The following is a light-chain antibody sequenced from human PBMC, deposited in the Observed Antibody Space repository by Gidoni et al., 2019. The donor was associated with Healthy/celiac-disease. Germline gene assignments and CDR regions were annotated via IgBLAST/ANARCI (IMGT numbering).Light chain of an antibody. J-gene: IGKJ5*01. CDR1: QSVSSY. CDR2: DAS. CDR3: QQRSNWPIT. Sequence: EIVLTQSPATLSLSPWERATLSCRASQSVSSYLAWYQQKPGQAPRLLIYDASNRATGIPARFSGSGYGTDFTLTISSLEPEDFAGYYCQQRSNWPITFGQGTRLEIK. V-gene: IGKV3-11*01.